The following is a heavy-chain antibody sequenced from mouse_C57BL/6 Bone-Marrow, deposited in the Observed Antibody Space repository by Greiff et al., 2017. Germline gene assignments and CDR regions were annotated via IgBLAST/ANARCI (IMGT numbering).Heavy chain of an antibody. CDR3: TRDPLSSYAMDY. CDR2: ISSGGDYI. D-gene: IGHD1-1*01. V-gene: IGHV5-9-1*02. CDR1: GFTFSSYA. Sequence: EVMLVESGEGLVKPGGSLKLSCAASGFTFSSYAMSWVRQTPEKRLEWVAYISSGGDYIYYADTVKGRFPISRDNARNTLYLQMSSLKSEDTAMYYCTRDPLSSYAMDYWGQGTSVTGSS. J-gene: IGHJ4*01.